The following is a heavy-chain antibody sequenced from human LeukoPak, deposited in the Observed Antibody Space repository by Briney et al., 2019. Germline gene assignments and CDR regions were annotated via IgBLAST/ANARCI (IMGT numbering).Heavy chain of an antibody. V-gene: IGHV4-34*01. CDR2: INHSGST. D-gene: IGHD3-22*01. Sequence: GSLRLSCAASGFTFSSYEMNWVRQAPGKGLEWIGEINHSGSTNYNPSLKSRVTISVDTSKNQFSLKLSSVTAADTAVYYCARSGGYLHDAFDIWGQGTMVTVSS. J-gene: IGHJ3*02. CDR1: GFTFSSYE. CDR3: ARSGGYLHDAFDI.